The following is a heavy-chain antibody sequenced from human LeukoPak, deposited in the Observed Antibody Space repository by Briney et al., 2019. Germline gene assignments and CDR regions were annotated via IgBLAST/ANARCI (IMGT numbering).Heavy chain of an antibody. Sequence: SETLSLTCTVSGGSISSSSYYWGWIRQPPGKGLEWIGSIYYSGSTYYNPSLKSRVTISVDMSKNQFSLKLSSVTAADTAVYYCARADYDILTGYSAVGYFDYWGQGTLVTVSS. CDR3: ARADYDILTGYSAVGYFDY. CDR1: GGSISSSSYY. V-gene: IGHV4-39*07. CDR2: IYYSGST. J-gene: IGHJ4*02. D-gene: IGHD3-9*01.